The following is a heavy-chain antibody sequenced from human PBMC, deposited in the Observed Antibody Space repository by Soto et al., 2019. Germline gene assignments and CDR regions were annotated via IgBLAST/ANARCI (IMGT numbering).Heavy chain of an antibody. D-gene: IGHD1-1*01. CDR3: ARNWNYVDY. V-gene: IGHV4-34*01. CDR2: INHSGST. Sequence: PSETLSLTCAVYGGSFSGYYWSWIRQPPGKGLEWIGEINHSGSTNYNPSLKSRVTISVDTSKNQFSLKLSSVTAADTAVYYCARNWNYVDYWGQGTLVTVSS. CDR1: GGSFSGYY. J-gene: IGHJ4*02.